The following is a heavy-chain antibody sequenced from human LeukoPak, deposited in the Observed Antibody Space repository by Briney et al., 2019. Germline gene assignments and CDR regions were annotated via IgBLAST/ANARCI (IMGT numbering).Heavy chain of an antibody. V-gene: IGHV3-13*04. CDR1: GFTFSSYD. D-gene: IGHD3-10*01. CDR3: ARGGFAGMVRGEDGMDV. J-gene: IGHJ6*02. CDR2: IGTAGDT. Sequence: GGSLRLSCAASGFTFSSYDMHWVRQATGRGLEWVSAIGTAGDTYYPGSVKGRFTISRENAKNSLYLQMNSLRAGDTAVYYCARGGFAGMVRGEDGMDVWGQGTTVTVSS.